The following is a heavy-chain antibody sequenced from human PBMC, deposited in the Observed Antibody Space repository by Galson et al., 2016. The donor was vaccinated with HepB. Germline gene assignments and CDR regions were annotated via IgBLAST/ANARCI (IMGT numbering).Heavy chain of an antibody. CDR2: VFHTGST. CDR3: ARHGPHTGRYWFFDV. Sequence: SETLSLTCAVSGDSITTPYWSWIRQPPGEGLEWVGFVFHTGSTSYNPSLKRRASISMDTSKKEFSLTLTSMTAADTAVYFCARHGPHTGRYWFFDVWGRGSLVAVSS. V-gene: IGHV4-59*08. CDR1: GDSITTPY. J-gene: IGHJ2*01. D-gene: IGHD1-14*01.